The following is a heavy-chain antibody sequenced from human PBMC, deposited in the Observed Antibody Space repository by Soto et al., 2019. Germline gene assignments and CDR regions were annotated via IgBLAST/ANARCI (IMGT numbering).Heavy chain of an antibody. CDR3: AHKILVPGAIVFDS. CDR2: IYWDDEK. Sequence: QITLKESGPTLVKPTETLTLTCTFSGFSLSTGGVGVGWIRQPPGKALEWLALIYWDDEKRYSPSLKSRLTVTKDTSKNQVVLTMTNVDPVDTATYYCAHKILVPGAIVFDSWGQGTLVTVSS. J-gene: IGHJ4*02. V-gene: IGHV2-5*02. CDR1: GFSLSTGGVG. D-gene: IGHD2-2*01.